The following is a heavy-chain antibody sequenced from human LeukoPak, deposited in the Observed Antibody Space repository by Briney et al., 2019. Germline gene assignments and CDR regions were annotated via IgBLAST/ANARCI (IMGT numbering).Heavy chain of an antibody. CDR3: AKVTTWLQQHNFDY. CDR1: GFTFSSYA. CDR2: ISGSGGST. Sequence: GGSLRLSCAVSGFTFSSYAMSWVRQAPGKGLEWVSGISGSGGSTYYADSVKGRFTISRDNSKNTLYLQMNSLRAEDTAVYYCAKVTTWLQQHNFDYWGQGTLVTVSS. V-gene: IGHV3-23*01. J-gene: IGHJ4*02. D-gene: IGHD5-24*01.